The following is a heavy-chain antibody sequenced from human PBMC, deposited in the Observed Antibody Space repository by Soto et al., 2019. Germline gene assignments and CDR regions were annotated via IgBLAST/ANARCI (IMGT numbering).Heavy chain of an antibody. J-gene: IGHJ4*02. Sequence: EVQLLESGGGLVQPGGSLRLSCAASGFTFSGYAMNWVRRAPGKGLEWVSVVTGSGDSTYYADSVKGRFTISRDNSKNTLYLQMNSLRVEDTAIYYCAKDARYDIRWYDYSFDYWGQGTLVTVSS. D-gene: IGHD6-13*01. CDR3: AKDARYDIRWYDYSFDY. CDR1: GFTFSGYA. V-gene: IGHV3-23*01. CDR2: VTGSGDST.